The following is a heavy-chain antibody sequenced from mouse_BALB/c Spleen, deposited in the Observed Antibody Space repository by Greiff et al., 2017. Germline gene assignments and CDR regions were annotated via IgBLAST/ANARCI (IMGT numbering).Heavy chain of an antibody. CDR3: ARPNSLLRLRWFAY. Sequence: EVKLQESGPDLVKPSQSLSLTCTVTGYSITSGYSWHWIRQFPGNKLEWMGYIHYSGSTNYNPSLKSRISITRDTSKNQFFLQLNSVTTEDTATYYCARPNSLLRLRWFAYWGQGTLVTVSA. CDR1: GYSITSGYS. D-gene: IGHD1-2*01. J-gene: IGHJ3*01. V-gene: IGHV3-1*02. CDR2: IHYSGST.